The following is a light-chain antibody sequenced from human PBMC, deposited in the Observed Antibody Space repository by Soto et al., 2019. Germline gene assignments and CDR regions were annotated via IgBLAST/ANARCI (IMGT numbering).Light chain of an antibody. CDR2: VAS. CDR3: QHYNNGHRWT. Sequence: EIVMMQSQSTVSVSKGERATXSCRASQSVSSNLAWYQQKPVQSPRLLIYVASTRATGIPAMFSGGRSGTEFTLTISSMPAEDFAVCCCQHYNNGHRWTFGHGTKV. V-gene: IGKV3-15*01. CDR1: QSVSSN. J-gene: IGKJ1*01.